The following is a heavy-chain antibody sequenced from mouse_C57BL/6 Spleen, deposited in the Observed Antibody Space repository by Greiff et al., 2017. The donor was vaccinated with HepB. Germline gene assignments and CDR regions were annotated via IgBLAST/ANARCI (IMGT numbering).Heavy chain of an antibody. D-gene: IGHD3-1*01. Sequence: VQLQQSGAELVKPGASVKLSCKASGYTFTSYWMHWVKQRPGQGLEWIGMIHPNSGSTNYNEKFKSKATLTVDKSSSTAYMQLSSLTSEDSAVYYCARSGYLYAMDYWGQGTSVTVSS. V-gene: IGHV1-64*01. CDR3: ARSGYLYAMDY. J-gene: IGHJ4*01. CDR2: IHPNSGST. CDR1: GYTFTSYW.